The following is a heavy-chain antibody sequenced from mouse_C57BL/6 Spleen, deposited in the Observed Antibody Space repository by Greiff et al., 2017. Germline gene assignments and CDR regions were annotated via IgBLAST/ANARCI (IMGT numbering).Heavy chain of an antibody. CDR2: ISSGGDYI. CDR1: GFTFSSYA. Sequence: EVKLVESGEGLVKPGGSLKLSCAASGFTFSSYAMSWVRQTPEKRLEWVAYISSGGDYIYYADTVKGRFTISRDNARNTLYLQMSSLKSEDTAMYYCTRGDYYYGSSSYYFDYWGQGTTLTVSS. V-gene: IGHV5-9-1*02. J-gene: IGHJ2*01. D-gene: IGHD1-1*01. CDR3: TRGDYYYGSSSYYFDY.